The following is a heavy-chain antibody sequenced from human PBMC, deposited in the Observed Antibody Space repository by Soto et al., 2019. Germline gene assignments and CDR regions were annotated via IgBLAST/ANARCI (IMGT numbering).Heavy chain of an antibody. D-gene: IGHD3-22*01. CDR2: ISSSSSYI. CDR1: GFTFSSYS. J-gene: IGHJ4*02. V-gene: IGHV3-21*01. Sequence: EVQLVESGGGLVKPGGSLRLSCAASGFTFSSYSMNWVRQAPGKGLEWVSSISSSSSYIYYADSVKGRFTISRDNAKKSLYLQMKSLRAEDTAVYYCARDIDYYDSSGYYRDYWGQGTLVTVSS. CDR3: ARDIDYYDSSGYYRDY.